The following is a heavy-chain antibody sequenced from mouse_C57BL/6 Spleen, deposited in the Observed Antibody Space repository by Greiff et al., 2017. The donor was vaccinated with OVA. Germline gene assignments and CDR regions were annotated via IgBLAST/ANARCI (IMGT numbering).Heavy chain of an antibody. J-gene: IGHJ2*01. CDR3: ERFWAVGDCDY. V-gene: IGHV1-12*01. Sequence: QVQLQQSGAELVRPGASVKMSCKASGYTFTSYYMHWVKQTPRQGLEWIGAIYPGNGDTSYNQKFKGKATLTVDKSSSTAYMQLSSLTSEDSEVYFYERFWAVGDCDYWGQGTTLTGSA. D-gene: IGHD1-1*01. CDR1: GYTFTSYY. CDR2: IYPGNGDT.